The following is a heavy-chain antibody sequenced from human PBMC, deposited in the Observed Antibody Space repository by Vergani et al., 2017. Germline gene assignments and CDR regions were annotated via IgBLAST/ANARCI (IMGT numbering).Heavy chain of an antibody. J-gene: IGHJ5*02. D-gene: IGHD2-2*01. CDR3: AKSIPAATNWFDP. V-gene: IGHV4-39*01. CDR1: GGSISSSSYY. CDR2: IYYSGST. Sequence: QLQLQESGPGLVKPSETLSLTCTVSGGSISSSSYYWGWIRQPPGKGLEWIGSIYYSGSTYYNPSLKSRVTISVDTSKNQFSLKLSSVTAADTAVYYCAKSIPAATNWFDPWGQGTLVTVSS.